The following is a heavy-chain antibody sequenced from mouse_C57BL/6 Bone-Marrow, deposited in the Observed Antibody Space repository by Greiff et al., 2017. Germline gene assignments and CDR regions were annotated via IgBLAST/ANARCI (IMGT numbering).Heavy chain of an antibody. V-gene: IGHV1-81*01. D-gene: IGHD1-1*01. J-gene: IGHJ1*03. Sequence: QVQLKQSGAELARPGASVKLSCKASGYTFTSYGISWVKQRTGQGLEWIGEIYPRSGNTYYNEKFKGKATLTADKSSSTAYMELRSLTSEDSAVYVCARYYYGSPWYFDVWGTGTTVTVSS. CDR3: ARYYYGSPWYFDV. CDR1: GYTFTSYG. CDR2: IYPRSGNT.